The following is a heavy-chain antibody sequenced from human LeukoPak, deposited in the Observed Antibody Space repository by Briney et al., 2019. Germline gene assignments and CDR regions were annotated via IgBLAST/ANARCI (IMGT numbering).Heavy chain of an antibody. CDR1: GCMFSNFA. CDR2: IYYSGGNT. Sequence: GGSLRLSCAASGCMFSNFAMSWVRQAPGKGLEWVSTIYYSGGNTYSADSVKGRFTISRDNAKNTLYLQMNSLRAEDTAVYYCAKDQGQAVVPRRFDYWGQGTLVTVSS. J-gene: IGHJ4*02. V-gene: IGHV3-23*01. D-gene: IGHD2-2*01. CDR3: AKDQGQAVVPRRFDY.